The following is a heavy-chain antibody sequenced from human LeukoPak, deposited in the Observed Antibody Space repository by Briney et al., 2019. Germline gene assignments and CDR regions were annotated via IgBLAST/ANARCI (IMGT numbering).Heavy chain of an antibody. Sequence: PSETLSLTCNVAGGSIGSYYWSWVRQPPGEVLEWIGYIYNSGSTNYSPSLRSRVSISVDTPKNQFSLRLSSVTAADTAVYYCARPSRDGYRYTFDYWGQGILVTVSS. CDR2: IYNSGST. J-gene: IGHJ4*02. V-gene: IGHV4-59*01. D-gene: IGHD5-24*01. CDR1: GGSIGSYY. CDR3: ARPSRDGYRYTFDY.